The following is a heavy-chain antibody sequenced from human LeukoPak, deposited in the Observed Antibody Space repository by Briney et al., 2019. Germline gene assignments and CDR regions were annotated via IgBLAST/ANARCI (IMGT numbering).Heavy chain of an antibody. CDR3: ARESRRIAAAGPSYYMDV. J-gene: IGHJ6*03. CDR1: GYSISSGYY. D-gene: IGHD6-13*01. V-gene: IGHV4-38-2*02. Sequence: SETLSLTCTVSGYSISSGYYWAWIRQPPGKGLQWIGNIYHSGNTYYNPSLKSRVSISVDTSKNQFSLMLNSVTAADTAVYYCARESRRIAAAGPSYYMDVWGRGTTVTVSS. CDR2: IYHSGNT.